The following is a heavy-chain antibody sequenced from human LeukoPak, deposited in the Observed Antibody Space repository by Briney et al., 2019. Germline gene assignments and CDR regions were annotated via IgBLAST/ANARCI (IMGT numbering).Heavy chain of an antibody. D-gene: IGHD3-3*01. CDR1: GGTFSSYA. CDR2: IIPILGIA. J-gene: IGHJ4*02. CDR3: ARDDFWSGYYHDY. V-gene: IGHV1-69*04. Sequence: GASVKVSCKASGGTFSSYAISWVRQAPGQGLEWMGRIIPILGIANYAQKFQGRVTITADKSTSTAYMELSSLRSEDTAVYYCARDDFWSGYYHDYWGQGTLVTVSS.